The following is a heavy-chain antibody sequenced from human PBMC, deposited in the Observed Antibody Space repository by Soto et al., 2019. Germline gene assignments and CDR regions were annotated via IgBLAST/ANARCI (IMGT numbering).Heavy chain of an antibody. CDR1: GGSISSGGYS. Sequence: QLQLQESGSGLVKPSQTLSLTCAVSGGSISSGGYSWSWIRQPPGKGLEWIGYIYHSGNTYYNPSLKIRVTISLDRSKNQFSLTLSSLTAADTAVYYWAGGPPHHYWGQGTLVTVSS. J-gene: IGHJ4*02. CDR3: AGGPPHHY. V-gene: IGHV4-30-2*01. CDR2: IYHSGNT.